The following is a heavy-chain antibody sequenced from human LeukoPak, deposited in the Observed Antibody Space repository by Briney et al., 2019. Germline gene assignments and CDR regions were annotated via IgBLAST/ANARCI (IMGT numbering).Heavy chain of an antibody. V-gene: IGHV3-7*01. CDR3: ARGRHYGDLDY. Sequence: PGGSLRLSCAASGFTFTTFWMNWVRQAPGKGLEWVANIKQDGSEIYYVDSVKGRFTISRDNAENSLFLQMNSLRAEDTAVYYCARGRHYGDLDYWGQGTLVTVSS. D-gene: IGHD4-17*01. J-gene: IGHJ4*02. CDR1: GFTFTTFW. CDR2: IKQDGSEI.